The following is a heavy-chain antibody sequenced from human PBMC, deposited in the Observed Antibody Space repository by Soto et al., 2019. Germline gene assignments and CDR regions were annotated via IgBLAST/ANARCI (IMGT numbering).Heavy chain of an antibody. CDR2: ISGSGGST. Sequence: EVQLVESGGGLIQPGGSLRLSCAASGFTVSSNYMSWVRQAPGKGLEWVSAISGSGGSTYYADSVKGRFTISRDNSKNTLYLQMNSLRAEDTAVYYCAKVRHDYYDSSGYFFDAFDIWGQGTMVTVSS. J-gene: IGHJ3*02. CDR1: GFTVSSNY. V-gene: IGHV3-23*04. D-gene: IGHD3-22*01. CDR3: AKVRHDYYDSSGYFFDAFDI.